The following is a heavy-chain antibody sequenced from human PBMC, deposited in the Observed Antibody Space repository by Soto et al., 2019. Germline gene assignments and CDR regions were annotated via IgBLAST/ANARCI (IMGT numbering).Heavy chain of an antibody. D-gene: IGHD1-26*01. V-gene: IGHV3-21*01. CDR3: ARIMAGATPY. CDR2: ISSSSSYI. Sequence: PWGSLRLSCAASGFTFISYSMNWVRQAPGKGLEWVSSISSSSSYIYYADSVKGRFTISRDNAKNSLYLQMNSLRAEDTAVYYCARIMAGATPYWGQGTLVTVS. CDR1: GFTFISYS. J-gene: IGHJ4*02.